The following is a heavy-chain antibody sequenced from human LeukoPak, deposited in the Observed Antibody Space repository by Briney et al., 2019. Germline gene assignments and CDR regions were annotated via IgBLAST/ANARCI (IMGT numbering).Heavy chain of an antibody. V-gene: IGHV1-46*01. J-gene: IGHJ4*02. CDR2: INPSGGST. CDR3: AKDVRTAFYGDHGSYDY. Sequence: GASVKVSCKASGYTFTSYYMHWVRQAPGQGLEWMGIINPSGGSTSYAQKFQGRVTMTRDMSTSTVYMELSSLRSEDTAVYYCAKDVRTAFYGDHGSYDYWGQGTLVTVSS. D-gene: IGHD4-17*01. CDR1: GYTFTSYY.